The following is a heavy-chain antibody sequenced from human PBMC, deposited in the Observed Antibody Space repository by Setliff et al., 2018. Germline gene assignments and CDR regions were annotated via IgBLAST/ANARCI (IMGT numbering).Heavy chain of an antibody. J-gene: IGHJ4*02. CDR3: AREPHDSSGPDY. D-gene: IGHD3-22*01. CDR2: ITTSGSTI. CDR1: GFTFRSYE. Sequence: PGGSLRLSCAASGFTFRSYEMSWVRQAPGKGLEWISYITTSGSTILNADSVKGRFTISRDNAKKSLYLQMNSLRAEDTAVYYCAREPHDSSGPDYWGQGTLVTVSS. V-gene: IGHV3-48*03.